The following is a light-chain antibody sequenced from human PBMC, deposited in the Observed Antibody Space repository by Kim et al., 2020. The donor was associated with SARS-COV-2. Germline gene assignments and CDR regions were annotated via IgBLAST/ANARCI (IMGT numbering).Light chain of an antibody. J-gene: IGKJ2*01. CDR1: QSVSSY. V-gene: IGKV3-11*01. CDR2: DAS. Sequence: LSPGERATLSCRASQSVSSYLAWYQQKPGQAPRLLIYDASNRATGIPARFSGSGSGTDFTLTISSLEPEDFAVYYCQQRSNWPMYTFGKGTKLEI. CDR3: QQRSNWPMYT.